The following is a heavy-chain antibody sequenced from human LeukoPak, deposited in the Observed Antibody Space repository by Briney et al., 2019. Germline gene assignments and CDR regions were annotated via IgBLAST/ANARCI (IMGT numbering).Heavy chain of an antibody. CDR2: IYYSGST. J-gene: IGHJ2*01. D-gene: IGHD5-12*01. Sequence: SETLSLTCTVSGGSISSGDYYWSWIRQPPGKGLEWIGYIYYSGSTYYNTSLKSRITISKDTSKNEFSLKLSSVTAADTAVYFCAIYSDYDSGYFDLWGRGTLVTVSS. V-gene: IGHV4-30-4*01. CDR1: GGSISSGDYY. CDR3: AIYSDYDSGYFDL.